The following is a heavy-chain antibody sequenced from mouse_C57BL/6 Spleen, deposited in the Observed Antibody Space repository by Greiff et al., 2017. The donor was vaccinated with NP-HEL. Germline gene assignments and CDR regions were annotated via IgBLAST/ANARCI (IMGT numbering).Heavy chain of an antibody. CDR1: GFTFSDYG. CDR2: ISSGSSTI. CDR3: ARDSSGYLYFDV. J-gene: IGHJ1*03. Sequence: EVKLVESGGGLVKPGGSLKLSCAASGFTFSDYGMHWVRQAPEKGLEWVAYISSGSSTIYYADTVKGRFTISRDNAKNTLFLQMTSLRSEDTAMYYCARDSSGYLYFDVWGTGTTVTVSS. D-gene: IGHD3-2*02. V-gene: IGHV5-17*01.